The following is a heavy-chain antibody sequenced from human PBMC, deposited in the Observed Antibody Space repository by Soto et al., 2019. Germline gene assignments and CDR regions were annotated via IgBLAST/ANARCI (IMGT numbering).Heavy chain of an antibody. V-gene: IGHV1-46*01. CDR1: GYTFTSYL. J-gene: IGHJ4*02. CDR3: ARVLGGATPFFVY. CDR2: INPSGGSA. D-gene: IGHD1-26*01. Sequence: ASVKVSCKASGYTFTSYLIHWVRQAPGQGLEWMGIINPSGGSANYAQKFQGRVTMTRDTSTSTVYMELSSLRSEDTAVYYCARVLGGATPFFVYWGQGTLGTVS.